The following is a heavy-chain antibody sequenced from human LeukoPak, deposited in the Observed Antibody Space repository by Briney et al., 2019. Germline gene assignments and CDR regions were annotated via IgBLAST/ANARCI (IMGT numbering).Heavy chain of an antibody. Sequence: GRSLRLSCAASGFTFSIYGMHWVRQAPGKGLKWVAVISYDGSNKYYADSVKGRFTISRDNSKNTLYLQMNSLRAEDTAVYYCAKEGRDPGYSYGYSVLYFDYWGQGTLVTVSS. D-gene: IGHD5-18*01. CDR1: GFTFSIYG. CDR3: AKEGRDPGYSYGYSVLYFDY. J-gene: IGHJ4*02. CDR2: ISYDGSNK. V-gene: IGHV3-30*18.